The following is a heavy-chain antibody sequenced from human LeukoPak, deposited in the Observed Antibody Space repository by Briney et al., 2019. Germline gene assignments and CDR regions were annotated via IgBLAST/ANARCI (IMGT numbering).Heavy chain of an antibody. CDR3: ATDPVIRNGMNV. J-gene: IGHJ6*02. Sequence: PGGSLRLSCEASGITVSNTYVNWVREAPGKLLEWVSVIYGDGTTYFADSVKGRFTITRDTSKNTFYLQMNSLRSEDTAVYYCATDPVIRNGMNVWGQGTTVTLSS. CDR1: GITVSNTY. CDR2: IYGDGTT. V-gene: IGHV3-66*02. D-gene: IGHD2/OR15-2a*01.